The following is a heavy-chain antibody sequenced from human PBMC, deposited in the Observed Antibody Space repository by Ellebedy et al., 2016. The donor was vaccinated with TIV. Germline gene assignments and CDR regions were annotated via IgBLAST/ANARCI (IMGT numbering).Heavy chain of an antibody. J-gene: IGHJ4*02. V-gene: IGHV1-69*06. CDR1: GGTFSSYA. D-gene: IGHD2-8*01. CDR3: ARYCTNGVCYSRGYFDY. Sequence: SVTVSCXASGGTFSSYAISWVRQAPGQGLEWMGGIIPIFGTANYAQKFQGRVTITADKSTSTAYMELSSLRSEDTAVYYCARYCTNGVCYSRGYFDYWGQGTLVTVSS. CDR2: IIPIFGTA.